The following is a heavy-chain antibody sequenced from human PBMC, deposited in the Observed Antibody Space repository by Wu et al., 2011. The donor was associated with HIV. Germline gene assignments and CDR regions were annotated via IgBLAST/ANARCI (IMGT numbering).Heavy chain of an antibody. CDR3: ARGDCSSTSCYLARPPFIPTYDAFDI. D-gene: IGHD2-2*01. CDR2: IIPIFGTV. CDR1: GGTFRSYA. J-gene: IGHJ3*02. V-gene: IGHV1-69*05. Sequence: QVQLVQSGAEVKKPGSSVKVSCKASGGTFRSYAITWVRQAPGQGLEWMGGIIPIFGTVKYAQKFQGRVTLTTDESTSTAYMELSSLRSEDTAVYYCARGDCSSTSCYLARPPFIPTYDAFDIWGQGTMVTVSS.